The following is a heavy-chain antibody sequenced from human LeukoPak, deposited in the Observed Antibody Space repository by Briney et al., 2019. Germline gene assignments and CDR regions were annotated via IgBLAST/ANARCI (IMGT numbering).Heavy chain of an antibody. Sequence: PVNVSCKASGGTFRSYAISGVRQAPGQALECMGRIIPIYGIANYAQKFQGRVTITADKSTSTAYMELSSLRSEDTAVYYCAREEVEMATGGAFEIWGQGTMVTVSS. J-gene: IGHJ3*02. CDR2: IIPIYGIA. D-gene: IGHD5-24*01. V-gene: IGHV1-69*04. CDR1: GGTFRSYA. CDR3: AREEVEMATGGAFEI.